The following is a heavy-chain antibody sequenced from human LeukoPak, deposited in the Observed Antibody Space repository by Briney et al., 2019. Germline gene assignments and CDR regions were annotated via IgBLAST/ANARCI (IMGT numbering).Heavy chain of an antibody. CDR3: AREVSHWFDP. J-gene: IGHJ5*02. V-gene: IGHV1-3*01. CDR2: INAGNGNT. CDR1: GYTFTRYA. Sequence: ASVKVSCKASGYTFTRYALHWVRQAPRQRLEWMGWINAGNGNTKYSQKFQGRVTITRDTSASTAYMELSSLRSEDTAVYYCAREVSHWFDPWGQGTLVTVSS.